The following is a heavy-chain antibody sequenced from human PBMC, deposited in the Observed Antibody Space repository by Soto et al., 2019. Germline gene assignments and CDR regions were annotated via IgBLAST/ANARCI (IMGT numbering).Heavy chain of an antibody. J-gene: IGHJ6*02. CDR3: ARDRAEGSSSTPAGGMDV. D-gene: IGHD6-6*01. V-gene: IGHV4-59*01. CDR2: INYSGVT. CDR1: GGSIRTYY. Sequence: PSETLSLTCIVSGGSIRTYYWNWVRQAPGRGLEWIAYINYSGVTNYSPSLRGRVSTSIDKSNNEFSLNVSSVTAADTAVYYCARDRAEGSSSTPAGGMDVWGPGPTATVS.